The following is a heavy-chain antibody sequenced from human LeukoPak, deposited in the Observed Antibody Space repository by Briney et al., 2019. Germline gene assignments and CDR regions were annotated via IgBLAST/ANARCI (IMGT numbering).Heavy chain of an antibody. Sequence: PSETLSLTCNVSGGSITSHYWNWIRQPPWEGLEWLGYIYYTGISKYHPSLKSRVSMSVDTAKNQFFLKVNSVTAADTAVYHCARSVDYFDNTGPHMMFDYWGQGSLVTVSS. D-gene: IGHD3-22*01. J-gene: IGHJ4*02. CDR3: ARSVDYFDNTGPHMMFDY. CDR1: GGSITSHY. V-gene: IGHV4-59*11. CDR2: IYYTGIS.